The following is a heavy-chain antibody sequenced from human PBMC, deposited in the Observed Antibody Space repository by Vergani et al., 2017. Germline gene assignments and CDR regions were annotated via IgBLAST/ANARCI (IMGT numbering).Heavy chain of an antibody. J-gene: IGHJ4*02. D-gene: IGHD1-26*01. CDR2: IYPGDSDT. V-gene: IGHV5-51*01. CDR1: GYTFTTSL. Sequence: EVQLVPSGAEVKKPGASLKISCNGSGYTFTTSLIVWVRHMPGKGLDCMGIIYPGDSDTRYSPSFQGKVTIAADKSISTAYLQWSSLKASDTAMYYCARHKGATRDFDYWGQGTLVTVSS. CDR3: ARHKGATRDFDY.